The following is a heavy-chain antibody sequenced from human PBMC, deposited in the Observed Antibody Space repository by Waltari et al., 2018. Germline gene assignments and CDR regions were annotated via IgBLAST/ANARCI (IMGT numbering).Heavy chain of an antibody. CDR3: ARSGRYFDWLLDC. CDR1: GYTFTSYA. D-gene: IGHD3-9*01. V-gene: IGHV1-3*03. Sequence: QVQLVQSGAEVKKPGASVKVSCKASGYTFTSYAMHWVRQAPGQRLEWMGWINAGNGNTKDSQEFQGRVTITRDTSASTAYMELSSLRSEDMAVYYCARSGRYFDWLLDCWGQGTLVTVSS. CDR2: INAGNGNT. J-gene: IGHJ4*02.